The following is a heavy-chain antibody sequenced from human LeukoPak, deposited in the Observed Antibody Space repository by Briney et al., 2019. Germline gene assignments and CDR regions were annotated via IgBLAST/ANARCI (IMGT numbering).Heavy chain of an antibody. Sequence: SETLSLTCTVSGGSISSSSYYWGWIRQPPGKGLEWIGSIYYSGSTYCNPSLKSRVTISVDTSKNQFSLKLSSVTAADTAVYYCARGVGVWGSYRGRPRVGAKFDYWGQGTLVTVSS. D-gene: IGHD3-16*02. J-gene: IGHJ4*02. CDR2: IYYSGST. CDR3: ARGVGVWGSYRGRPRVGAKFDY. CDR1: GGSISSSSYY. V-gene: IGHV4-39*01.